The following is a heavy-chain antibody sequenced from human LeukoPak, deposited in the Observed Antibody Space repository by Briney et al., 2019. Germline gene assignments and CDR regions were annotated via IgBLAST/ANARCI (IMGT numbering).Heavy chain of an antibody. J-gene: IGHJ4*02. D-gene: IGHD2-2*01. CDR3: ARVYQSAEYYFDY. Sequence: PSEALSLTCTVSGGSLDSYYWSWLRQPPGKGLEWIGCIYYTGSTEYHPSLKSRVTISLDTSKNQFSLKLTSVTAADTAVYYCARVYQSAEYYFDYWGQGNLVSVSS. V-gene: IGHV4-59*01. CDR1: GGSLDSYY. CDR2: IYYTGST.